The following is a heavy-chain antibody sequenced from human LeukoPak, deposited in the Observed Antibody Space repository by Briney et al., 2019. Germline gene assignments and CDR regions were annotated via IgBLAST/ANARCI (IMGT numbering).Heavy chain of an antibody. J-gene: IGHJ4*02. CDR2: IKQDGSEK. CDR1: GFTFSNHW. D-gene: IGHD3-3*01. CDR3: ARDVFGSVDY. V-gene: IGHV3-7*01. Sequence: PGGSLRLSCEASGFTFSNHWMIWVRQAPGKGLEWVANIKQDGSEKYYVDSVKGRFTVSRDNSKNTLYLQMNSMRVEDTAVYYCARDVFGSVDYWGQGTLVTVSS.